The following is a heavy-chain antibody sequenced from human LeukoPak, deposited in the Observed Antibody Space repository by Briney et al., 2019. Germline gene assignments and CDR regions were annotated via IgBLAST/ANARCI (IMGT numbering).Heavy chain of an antibody. CDR2: INSDGSWT. CDR3: VSFYETY. V-gene: IGHV3-74*01. Sequence: HSGGSLRLSCAASGNYWMHWVRQVPGQGLGWVSHINSDGSWTSYADSVKGRFTISKDNGQNTVDLQMNSLRAEDTAVYSGVSFYETYWGRGTLVTVSS. D-gene: IGHD2/OR15-2a*01. CDR1: GNYW. J-gene: IGHJ4*02.